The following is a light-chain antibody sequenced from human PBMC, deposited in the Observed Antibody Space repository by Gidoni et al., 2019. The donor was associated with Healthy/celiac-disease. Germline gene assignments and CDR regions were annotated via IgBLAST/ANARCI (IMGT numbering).Light chain of an antibody. CDR3: QQRYSTPALT. CDR2: AAS. Sequence: DSQMTQSPSSLSASVGDRATITCRASQSISSYLNWYQQKPGKAPQLLIYAASSLQSGVPSRFSGSGSGTDFTLTISSLQPEDFATYYCQQRYSTPALTFGGGTKVEIK. J-gene: IGKJ4*01. CDR1: QSISSY. V-gene: IGKV1-39*01.